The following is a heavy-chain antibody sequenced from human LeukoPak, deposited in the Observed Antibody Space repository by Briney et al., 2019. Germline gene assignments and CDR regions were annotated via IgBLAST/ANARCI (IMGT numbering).Heavy chain of an antibody. CDR1: GFTFSSYW. J-gene: IGHJ6*02. Sequence: GGSLRLSCAASGFTFSSYWMSWVRQAPGKGLEWVANIKQDGSEKYYVDSVKGRFTISRDNAKNSLYLQMNSLRAEDTAVYYCARDAPITMVRGVIRYYGMDVWGQGTTVTVSS. CDR2: IKQDGSEK. D-gene: IGHD3-10*01. CDR3: ARDAPITMVRGVIRYYGMDV. V-gene: IGHV3-7*01.